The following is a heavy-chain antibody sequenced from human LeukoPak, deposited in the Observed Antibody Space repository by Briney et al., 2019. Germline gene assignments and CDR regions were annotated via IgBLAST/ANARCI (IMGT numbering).Heavy chain of an antibody. CDR1: GASIKNYY. J-gene: IGHJ5*02. D-gene: IGHD3-3*02. V-gene: IGHV4-4*07. CDR3: ARDLASPPYNWFDP. Sequence: SETLSLTCTVSGASIKNYYWSWIRQPAGKGLGWIGRIHGGGSTNYNPSLKSRVTVSIDTSKNQFSLKLSSMTAADTAVYYCARDLASPPYNWFDPWGQGTLVTVSS. CDR2: IHGGGST.